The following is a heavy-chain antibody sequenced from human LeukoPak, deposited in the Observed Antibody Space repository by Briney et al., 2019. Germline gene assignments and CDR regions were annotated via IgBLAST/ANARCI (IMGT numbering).Heavy chain of an antibody. CDR3: ARDRTDILTGDYYGMDV. J-gene: IGHJ6*02. Sequence: SETLSLTCTVSGGSIVSHYWSWIRQPPGKGLEWIGYIYYSGSTNYNPSLKSRVTISVDTSKNQLSLKLSSVTAADTAVYYCARDRTDILTGDYYGMDVWGQGTTVTVSS. CDR2: IYYSGST. D-gene: IGHD3-9*01. CDR1: GGSIVSHY. V-gene: IGHV4-59*11.